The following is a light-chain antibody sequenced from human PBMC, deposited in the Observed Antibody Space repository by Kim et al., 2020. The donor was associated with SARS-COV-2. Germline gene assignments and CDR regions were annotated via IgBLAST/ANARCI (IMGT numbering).Light chain of an antibody. CDR2: WAS. CDR1: QSVLYSSNNKNY. J-gene: IGKJ2*01. CDR3: QQYYTTPYT. V-gene: IGKV4-1*01. Sequence: DIVMTQSPESLAVSLGERATINCKSSQSVLYSSNNKNYLSWYQQKAGKPPKLLIYWASTRESGVPDRFSGSGSGTDFTLTISSLQAEDVAVYDCQQYYTTPYTFGQGTKLEIK.